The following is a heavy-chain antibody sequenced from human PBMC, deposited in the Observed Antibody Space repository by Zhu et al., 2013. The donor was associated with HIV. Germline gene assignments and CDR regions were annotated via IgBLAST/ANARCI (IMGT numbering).Heavy chain of an antibody. V-gene: IGHV4-34*01. CDR2: INHSGST. CDR1: GGSFSGYY. D-gene: IGHD6-19*01. Sequence: QVQLQESGPGLVKPSETLSLTCAVYGGSFSGYYWSWIRQPPGKGLEWIGEINHSGSTNYNPSLKSRVTISVDTSKNQFSLKLSSVTAADTAVYYCAREYEGIAVDWGQGTLVTVSS. CDR3: AREYEGIAVD. J-gene: IGHJ4*02.